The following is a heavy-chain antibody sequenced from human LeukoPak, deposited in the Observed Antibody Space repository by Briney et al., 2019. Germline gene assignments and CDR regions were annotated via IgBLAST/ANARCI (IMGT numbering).Heavy chain of an antibody. CDR2: ISSSGSTI. D-gene: IGHD2-2*01. V-gene: IGHV3-11*04. CDR1: GFTFSNAW. J-gene: IGHJ4*02. Sequence: GGSLRLSCAASGFTFSNAWMSWVRQAPGKGLEWVSYISSSGSTIYYADSVKGRFTISRDNAKNSLYLQMNSLRAEDTAVYYCARDIVVVPGTFDYWGQGTLVTVSS. CDR3: ARDIVVVPGTFDY.